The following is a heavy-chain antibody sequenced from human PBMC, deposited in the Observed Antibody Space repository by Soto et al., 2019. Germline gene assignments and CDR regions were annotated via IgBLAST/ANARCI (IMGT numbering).Heavy chain of an antibody. D-gene: IGHD3-10*01. Sequence: QVQLQESGPGLVKPSQTLSLTCTVSGGSISSGGYYWSWIRQHPGKGLEWIGYIYYSGSTYYNPSLKSRFTISVDTSKNPFSLKLSSVTAADTAVYYCARIRSMVRGVIKGPIDYWGQGTLVTVSS. CDR1: GGSISSGGYY. V-gene: IGHV4-31*03. CDR3: ARIRSMVRGVIKGPIDY. J-gene: IGHJ4*02. CDR2: IYYSGST.